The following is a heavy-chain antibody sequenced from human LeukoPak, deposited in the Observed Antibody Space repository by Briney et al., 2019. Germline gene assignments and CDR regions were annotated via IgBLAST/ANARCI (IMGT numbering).Heavy chain of an antibody. V-gene: IGHV4-31*03. CDR2: IYYSGIT. J-gene: IGHJ4*02. CDR3: ARESSSSSWYWYY. CDR1: GGSFSSWNYF. Sequence: SETLSLTCNVSGGSFSSWNYFWSWIRQHPGKGLQWIGYIYYSGITYYNPSLKSRVTISVDTSRNQCSMNLYSVTAADTSVYYCARESSSSSWYWYYWGEGTLVTVSS. D-gene: IGHD6-13*01.